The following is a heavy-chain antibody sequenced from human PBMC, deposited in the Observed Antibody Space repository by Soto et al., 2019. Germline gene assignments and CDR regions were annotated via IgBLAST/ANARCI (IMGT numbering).Heavy chain of an antibody. J-gene: IGHJ4*02. D-gene: IGHD3-16*01. CDR1: GFNFFDYA. Sequence: QVELVQSGAEEKKPGASVKVSCKASGFNFFDYAIHWVRQAPGQGLEWMGWVNADNGNTKYAQNFQGRVTITRDTPARTAYMEVTSLRSEDTAVYYCARKEALWDVCGLDKWGQGTLVTVSS. V-gene: IGHV1-3*05. CDR2: VNADNGNT. CDR3: ARKEALWDVCGLDK.